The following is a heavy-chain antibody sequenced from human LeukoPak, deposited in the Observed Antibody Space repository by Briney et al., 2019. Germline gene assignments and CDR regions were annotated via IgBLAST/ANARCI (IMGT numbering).Heavy chain of an antibody. CDR2: AYGDGSSQ. CDR1: GFPFSGYG. J-gene: IGHJ5*02. CDR3: ARGVYGDYPWFDP. V-gene: IGHV3-30*03. D-gene: IGHD4-17*01. Sequence: GGSLRLSCAASGFPFSGYGMHWVRQAPGKGLEWVAVAYGDGSSQYYADSVKGRFTISRDNSKNTLYLQMNSLRAEDTAVYYCARGVYGDYPWFDPWGQGTLVTVSS.